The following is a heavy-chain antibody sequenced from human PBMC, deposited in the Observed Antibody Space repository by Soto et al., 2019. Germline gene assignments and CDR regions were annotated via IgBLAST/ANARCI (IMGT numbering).Heavy chain of an antibody. CDR2: IIPISETT. D-gene: IGHD2-2*01. CDR1: GGTFSSYA. V-gene: IGHV1-69*01. CDR3: ARSQGSSTSLEIYYYYYYGMDV. Sequence: QVQLVQSGAEVKKPGSSVKVSCKASGGTFSSYAISWVRQAPGQGLEWMGGIIPISETTNYAQKFQGRVTITADESNSTAYMELSSLRSEYTAVYYWARSQGSSTSLEIYYYYYYGMDVWGQGNTVTVSS. J-gene: IGHJ6*02.